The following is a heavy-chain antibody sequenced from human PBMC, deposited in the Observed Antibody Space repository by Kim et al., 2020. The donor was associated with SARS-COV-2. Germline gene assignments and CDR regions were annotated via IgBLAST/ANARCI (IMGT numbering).Heavy chain of an antibody. CDR2: INSDGSST. D-gene: IGHD2-2*01. J-gene: IGHJ2*01. CDR1: GFTFSDYC. CDR3: ARVAEIIPAATGWSYYW. Sequence: GGSLRLSCAASGFTFSDYCMHWVRQAQGKGLVWVSRINSDGSSTSYPDSVNGLSTISRDNDNNTLYLQMNSLRAEDTAVYYCARVAEIIPAATGWSYYW. V-gene: IGHV3-74*01.